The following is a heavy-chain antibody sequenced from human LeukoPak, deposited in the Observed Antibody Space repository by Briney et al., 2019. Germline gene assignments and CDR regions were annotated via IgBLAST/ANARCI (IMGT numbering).Heavy chain of an antibody. D-gene: IGHD3-3*01. Sequence: SETLSLTCAVSGYSISSGYYWGWIRQPPGKGLEWIGSIYHSGSTYYNPSLKSRVTISVDTSKNQFSLKLSSVTAADTAVYYCATTLTIFGVVRIGYFDYWSQGTLVTVSS. V-gene: IGHV4-38-2*01. CDR3: ATTLTIFGVVRIGYFDY. CDR2: IYHSGST. J-gene: IGHJ4*02. CDR1: GYSISSGYY.